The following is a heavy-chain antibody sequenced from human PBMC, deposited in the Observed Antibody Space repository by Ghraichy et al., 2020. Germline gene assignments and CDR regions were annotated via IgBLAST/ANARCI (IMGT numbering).Heavy chain of an antibody. CDR3: ARHIDHGGNSLYYGMDV. V-gene: IGHV4-59*08. D-gene: IGHD4-23*01. Sequence: SETLSLTCIVSGGSMSPYYWSWIRQPPGKGLEWIGYIFPIGSANYNPSLRSRVTISVDTSQNQFSLTVNSVTAADTAVYYCARHIDHGGNSLYYGMDVWGHGTTV. CDR2: IFPIGSA. J-gene: IGHJ6*01. CDR1: GGSMSPYY.